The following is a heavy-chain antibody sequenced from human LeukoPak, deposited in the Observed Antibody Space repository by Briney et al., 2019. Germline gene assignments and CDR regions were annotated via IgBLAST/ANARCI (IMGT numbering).Heavy chain of an antibody. CDR1: GYSFTSYW. CDR2: IYPSDSDT. Sequence: KRGESLKISCKASGYSFTSYWIGWVRQMPGKGLEWMGIIYPSDSDTRYSPSFQGQVTISADKSITTAYLQWSSLKASDTAMYYCARRSWIQLSSCWDYWGQGTLVTVS. D-gene: IGHD5-18*01. J-gene: IGHJ4*02. CDR3: ARRSWIQLSSCWDY. V-gene: IGHV5-51*01.